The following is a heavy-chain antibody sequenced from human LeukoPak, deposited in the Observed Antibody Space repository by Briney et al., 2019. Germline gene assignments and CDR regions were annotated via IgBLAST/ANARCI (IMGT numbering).Heavy chain of an antibody. CDR3: APEGIAARDWFDP. CDR1: GYTFISYN. Sequence: ASVKVSCTASGYTFISYNINWVRQAPGQGLEWMGWINPNSGGTNYAQKFQGRVTMTRDTSISTAYMELSRLRSDDTAVYYCAPEGIAARDWFDPWGQGTLVTVSS. D-gene: IGHD6-6*01. CDR2: INPNSGGT. V-gene: IGHV1-2*02. J-gene: IGHJ5*02.